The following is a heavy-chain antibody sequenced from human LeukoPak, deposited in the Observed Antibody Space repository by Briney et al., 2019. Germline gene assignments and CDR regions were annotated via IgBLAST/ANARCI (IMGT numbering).Heavy chain of an antibody. CDR2: INHSGST. CDR1: GGSFSGYY. J-gene: IGHJ4*02. Sequence: SETLSLTCAVYGGSFSGYYWSWIRQRPGKGLEWIGEINHSGSTNYNPSLKSRVTISVDTSKNQFSLKLSSVTAADTAVYYCARVPYSSSWDEKFDYWGQGTLVTVSS. V-gene: IGHV4-34*01. CDR3: ARVPYSSSWDEKFDY. D-gene: IGHD6-13*01.